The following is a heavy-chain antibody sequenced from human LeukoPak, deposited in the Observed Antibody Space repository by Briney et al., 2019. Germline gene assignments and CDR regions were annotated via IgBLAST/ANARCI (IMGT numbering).Heavy chain of an antibody. CDR2: LNPNSGDT. D-gene: IGHD5-24*01. Sequence: ASVKVSCKASGYTFTDYYMHWVRQAPGQGLEWMGWLNPNSGDTNYAQKFQGRVSMTRDTSISTAYMDLSDLRSDDTALYDCARGRNIEMTTMSGGSDYWGQGTLVTVSS. J-gene: IGHJ4*02. CDR1: GYTFTDYY. V-gene: IGHV1-2*02. CDR3: ARGRNIEMTTMSGGSDY.